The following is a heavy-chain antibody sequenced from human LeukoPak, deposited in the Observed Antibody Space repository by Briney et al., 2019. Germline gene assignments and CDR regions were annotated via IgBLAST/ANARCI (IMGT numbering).Heavy chain of an antibody. CDR3: ARDSSSAVVGD. J-gene: IGHJ4*02. CDR2: IYHSGTT. Sequence: SGTLSLTCAVSGTSISLSNWWTWVRQPPGKGLEWIGEIYHSGTTNYNPSLKSRVTISLDKSRNQFSLNLNSVSAADTAVYYCARDSSSAVVGDWGQGTLVTVSS. D-gene: IGHD6-19*01. CDR1: GTSISLSNW. V-gene: IGHV4-4*02.